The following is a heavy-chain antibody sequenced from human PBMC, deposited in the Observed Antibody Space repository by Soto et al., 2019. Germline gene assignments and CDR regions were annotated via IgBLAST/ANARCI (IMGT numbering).Heavy chain of an antibody. CDR1: GFTFSSYA. D-gene: IGHD4-17*01. CDR3: AKAYGDYYYYYGMDV. V-gene: IGHV3-23*01. CDR2: ISGSGGST. Sequence: GGSLRLSCAASGFTFSSYAMSWVRQAPGKGLEWVSAISGSGGSTYYADSVKGRFTISRDNSKNTLYLQMNSLRAEDTAVYYCAKAYGDYYYYYGMDVWAQGTTVTVS. J-gene: IGHJ6*02.